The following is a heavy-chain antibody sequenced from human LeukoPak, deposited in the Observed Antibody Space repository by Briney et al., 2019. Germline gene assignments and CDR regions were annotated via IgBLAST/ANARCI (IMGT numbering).Heavy chain of an antibody. D-gene: IGHD5-12*01. CDR1: GFTFSDYY. Sequence: GGSLRLSCAASGFTFSDYYMSWIRHAPGKGLECVSFISSSSSNINYADSVKGRFTISRDNAKNSLYLQMNSLRAEDPAVYYCARSGTGYEKAFFDYWGQGTLVTVSS. CDR3: ARSGTGYEKAFFDY. V-gene: IGHV3-11*06. CDR2: ISSSSSNI. J-gene: IGHJ4*02.